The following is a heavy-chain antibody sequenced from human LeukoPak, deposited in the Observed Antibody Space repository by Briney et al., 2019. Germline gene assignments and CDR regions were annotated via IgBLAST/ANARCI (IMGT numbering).Heavy chain of an antibody. V-gene: IGHV3-21*01. D-gene: IGHD3-22*01. CDR3: AVTTRYYDSSGYLTYFDY. CDR2: ISSSSYI. CDR1: GFTFSSYS. Sequence: GGSLRLSCAASGFTFSSYSMNWVRQAPGKGLEWVSSISSSSYIYYADPVKGRFTISRDNAKNSLYLQMNSLRAEDTAVYYCAVTTRYYDSSGYLTYFDYWGQGTLVTVSS. J-gene: IGHJ4*02.